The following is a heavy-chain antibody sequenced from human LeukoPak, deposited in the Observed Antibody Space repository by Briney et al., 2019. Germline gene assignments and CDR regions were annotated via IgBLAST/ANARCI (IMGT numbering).Heavy chain of an antibody. V-gene: IGHV3-20*04. CDR1: GFTFDDYG. D-gene: IGHD3-10*01. J-gene: IGHJ4*02. CDR2: INWNGGST. CDR3: ASSWGGSYYWGFDY. Sequence: PGGSLRLSCAASGFTFDDYGMSWVRQVPGKGLEWVSGINWNGGSTGYADSVKGRFTISRDNAKNSLYLQMNSLRAEDTALYYCASSWGGSYYWGFDYWGQGTLVTASS.